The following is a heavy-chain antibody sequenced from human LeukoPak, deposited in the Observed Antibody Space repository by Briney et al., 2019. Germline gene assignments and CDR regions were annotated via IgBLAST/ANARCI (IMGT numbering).Heavy chain of an antibody. V-gene: IGHV1-18*01. CDR2: ISPYNGST. D-gene: IGHD3-9*01. CDR1: GYTFTSYG. CDR3: ARVPRYFDHDY. J-gene: IGHJ4*02. Sequence: ASVKVSCKASGYTFTSYGISWVRQAPGQGLEWMGWISPYNGSTDYSQKLQGRVTMTTDTSTSTAYMELRSLRSDDTAVYYCARVPRYFDHDYWGQGTLVTVSS.